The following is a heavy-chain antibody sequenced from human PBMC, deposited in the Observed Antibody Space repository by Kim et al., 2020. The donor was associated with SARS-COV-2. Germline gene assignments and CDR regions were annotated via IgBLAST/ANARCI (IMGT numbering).Heavy chain of an antibody. CDR2: IYYIGTT. D-gene: IGHD2-15*01. J-gene: IGHJ6*03. Sequence: SETLSLTCTVSGGSISPYYWSWIRQPPGKGLEWIGYIYYIGTTTYNASLKSRVTISVDTSKNQFSLKLTSVTAADTAIYYCARGSSNLKHYMDVWGKGAT. CDR1: GGSISPYY. V-gene: IGHV4-59*01. CDR3: ARGSSNLKHYMDV.